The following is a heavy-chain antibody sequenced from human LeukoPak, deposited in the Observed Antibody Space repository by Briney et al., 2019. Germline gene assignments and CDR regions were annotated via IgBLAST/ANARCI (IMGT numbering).Heavy chain of an antibody. D-gene: IGHD3-22*01. V-gene: IGHV3-21*01. CDR3: ARGVHDSSGYYSLYWYYYMDV. CDR1: GFIFSSYS. J-gene: IGHJ6*03. Sequence: GGSLRLSCAASGFIFSSYSMNWVRQAPGRGLEWVSSISSSSSYIYYADSVKGRFTISRDNAKNSLYLQMNSLRAEDTAVYYCARGVHDSSGYYSLYWYYYMDVWGKGTTVTVSS. CDR2: ISSSSSYI.